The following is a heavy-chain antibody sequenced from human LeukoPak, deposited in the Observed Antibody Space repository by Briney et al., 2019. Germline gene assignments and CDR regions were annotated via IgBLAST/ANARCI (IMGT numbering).Heavy chain of an antibody. CDR3: ANAGIAVAGTFDY. V-gene: IGHV3-23*01. CDR1: GFTFSSYA. D-gene: IGHD6-19*01. CDR2: ISGSGGST. J-gene: IGHJ4*02. Sequence: PGGSLILSCAASGFTFSSYAMSWVRQAPGKGLEWVSAISGSGGSTYYADSVKGRFTISRDNSKNTLYLQMNSLRAEDTAVYYCANAGIAVAGTFDYWGQGTLVTVSS.